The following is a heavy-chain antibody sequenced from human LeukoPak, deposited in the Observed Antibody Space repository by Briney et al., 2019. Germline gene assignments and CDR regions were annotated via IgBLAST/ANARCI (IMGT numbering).Heavy chain of an antibody. Sequence: PGGSLRLSCAASGFTFRNYGIHWVRQAPGKGLEWVANIWYDGSKNYYADSVKGRFTISRDNFNNMLYLQMNSLRAEDTALYYCARAPYTTGRSFYFDSWGQGTLVTVSS. D-gene: IGHD2-2*02. J-gene: IGHJ4*02. CDR1: GFTFRNYG. CDR3: ARAPYTTGRSFYFDS. V-gene: IGHV3-33*01. CDR2: IWYDGSKN.